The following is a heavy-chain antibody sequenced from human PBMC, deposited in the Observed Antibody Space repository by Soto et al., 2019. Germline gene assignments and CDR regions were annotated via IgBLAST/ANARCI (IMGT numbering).Heavy chain of an antibody. D-gene: IGHD3-22*01. J-gene: IGHJ5*02. V-gene: IGHV4-34*01. CDR2: INHSGST. CDR3: ARRSGYYFLWFDT. CDR1: GGSFSGYY. Sequence: SETLSLTCAVYGGSFSGYYWSWIRQPPGKGLEWIGEINHSGSTNYNPSLKSRVTISVDTSKNQFSLKLSSVTAADTAVYYCARRSGYYFLWFDTWGQGTLVTVSS.